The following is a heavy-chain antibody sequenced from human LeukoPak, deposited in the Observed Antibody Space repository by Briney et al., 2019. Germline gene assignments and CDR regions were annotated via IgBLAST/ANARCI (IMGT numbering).Heavy chain of an antibody. D-gene: IGHD6-19*01. V-gene: IGHV3-30-3*01. CDR1: GLSFSSYA. Sequence: GSSLRLSCAASGLSFSSYAMHWVRQAPGKGLEWVAVISYDGSNKYYADSVKGRFTISRDNSKNTLYLQMNSLRAEDTAVYYCARDPYKYSSGWYGAFDIWGQGTMVTVSS. CDR3: ARDPYKYSSGWYGAFDI. CDR2: ISYDGSNK. J-gene: IGHJ3*02.